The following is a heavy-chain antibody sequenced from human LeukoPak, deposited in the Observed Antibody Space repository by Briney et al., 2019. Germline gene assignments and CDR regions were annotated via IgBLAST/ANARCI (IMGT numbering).Heavy chain of an antibody. Sequence: GGSLRLSCAASGFTFRSYAMSWVRQAPGKGLEWVSAISGSGGSTYYADSVKGRFTISRDNSKNTLYLQMNSLRAEDTAVYYCAKDLDYGDYASGYWGQGTLVTVSS. V-gene: IGHV3-23*01. D-gene: IGHD4-17*01. J-gene: IGHJ4*02. CDR2: ISGSGGST. CDR1: GFTFRSYA. CDR3: AKDLDYGDYASGY.